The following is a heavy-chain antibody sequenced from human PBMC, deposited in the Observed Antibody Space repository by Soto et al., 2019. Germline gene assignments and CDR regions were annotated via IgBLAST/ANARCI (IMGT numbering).Heavy chain of an antibody. CDR1: GFTFSSYA. J-gene: IGHJ4*02. D-gene: IGHD1-26*01. CDR2: ISYDGSNK. CDR3: ARDGRYSGSYSLSPFFDY. Sequence: SLRLSCAASGFTFSSYAMHWVRQAPGKGLEWVAVISYDGSNKYYADSVKGRFTISRDNSKNTLYLQMNSLRAEDTAVYYCARDGRYSGSYSLSPFFDYWGQGTLVTVSS. V-gene: IGHV3-30-3*01.